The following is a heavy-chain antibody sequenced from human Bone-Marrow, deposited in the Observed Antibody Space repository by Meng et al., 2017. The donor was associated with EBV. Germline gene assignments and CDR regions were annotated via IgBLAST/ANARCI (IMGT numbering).Heavy chain of an antibody. V-gene: IGHV1-69*17. Sequence: QVQLVQSGAEVKKPGASVKVSCKGSGDSFNNFGISWVRQAPGQGLEWMGDITPVFGVANYAESFRGRVTISADTSTRTTCMDLSSLRSDDTAVYYCVRDLWLRIGECVWGQGTLVTVSS. CDR3: VRDLWLRIGECV. D-gene: IGHD5-12*01. CDR1: GDSFNNFG. J-gene: IGHJ4*02. CDR2: ITPVFGVA.